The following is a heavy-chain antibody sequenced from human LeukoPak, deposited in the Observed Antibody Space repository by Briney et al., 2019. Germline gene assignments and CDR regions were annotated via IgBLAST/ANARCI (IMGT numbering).Heavy chain of an antibody. Sequence: PSETLSLTCTVSGGSISSGGYYWSWIRQHPGKGLEWIGYIYYSGSTNYNPSLKSRVTISVDTSKNQFSLQLSSVTAADTAVYYCARGAGDIVVVVAATPYYFDYWGQGTLVTVSS. J-gene: IGHJ4*02. CDR1: GGSISSGGYY. V-gene: IGHV4-61*08. D-gene: IGHD2-15*01. CDR2: IYYSGST. CDR3: ARGAGDIVVVVAATPYYFDY.